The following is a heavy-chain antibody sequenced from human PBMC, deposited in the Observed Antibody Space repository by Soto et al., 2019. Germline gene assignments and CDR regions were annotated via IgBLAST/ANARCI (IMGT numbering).Heavy chain of an antibody. V-gene: IGHV3-30-3*01. Sequence: GGSMRLSCAASGFIFSSYTMHWVRQAPGKGLEWVGVITYDVSNQYYADSVKGRFTISRDNSRSMLFLQMNSLRPDDTAVYYCARAPRGSYPECDYWGQGTLVTVSS. CDR3: ARAPRGSYPECDY. D-gene: IGHD1-26*01. CDR2: ITYDVSNQ. J-gene: IGHJ4*02. CDR1: GFIFSSYT.